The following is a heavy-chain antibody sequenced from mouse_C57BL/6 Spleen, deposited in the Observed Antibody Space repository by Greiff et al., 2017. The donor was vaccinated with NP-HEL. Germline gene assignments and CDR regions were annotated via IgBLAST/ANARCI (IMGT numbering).Heavy chain of an antibody. Sequence: DVKLVESGGGLVKPGGSLKLSCAASGFTFSSYAMSWVRQTPEKRLEWVATISDGGSYTYYPDNVKGRFTISRDNAKNNLYLQMSHLKSEDTAMYYCAREGLAWFAYWGQGTLVTVSA. CDR3: AREGLAWFAY. J-gene: IGHJ3*01. CDR1: GFTFSSYA. V-gene: IGHV5-4*01. D-gene: IGHD3-1*01. CDR2: ISDGGSYT.